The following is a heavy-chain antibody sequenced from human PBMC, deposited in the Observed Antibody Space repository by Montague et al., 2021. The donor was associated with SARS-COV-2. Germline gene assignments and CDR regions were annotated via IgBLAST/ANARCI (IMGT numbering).Heavy chain of an antibody. CDR3: ARFIRYYGSGGPSLDY. CDR1: GGSISSGTYY. CDR2: IYYSGST. V-gene: IGHV4-31*03. D-gene: IGHD3-10*01. Sequence: TLSLTCTVSGGSISSGTYYWSWIRQHPGRGLEWIGYIYYSGSTYYHPSLKSRVTVSVDTSKNQFSLKLSSVTAADTAVYYCARFIRYYGSGGPSLDYWGQGTLVTVSS. J-gene: IGHJ4*02.